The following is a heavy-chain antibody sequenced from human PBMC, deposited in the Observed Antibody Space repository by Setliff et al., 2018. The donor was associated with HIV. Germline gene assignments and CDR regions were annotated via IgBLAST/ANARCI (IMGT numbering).Heavy chain of an antibody. CDR1: GYTFTSYY. CDR2: INPSSDST. D-gene: IGHD3-10*01. Sequence: ASVKVSCKASGYTFTSYYMHWVRQAPGQGLEWMGIINPSSDSTTYAQKFQGRVTMTRDTSTSTVYMELSSLRSDDTAVYYCASKGGSENYPDSDAFDIWGQGTLVTVSS. V-gene: IGHV1-46*01. J-gene: IGHJ3*02. CDR3: ASKGGSENYPDSDAFDI.